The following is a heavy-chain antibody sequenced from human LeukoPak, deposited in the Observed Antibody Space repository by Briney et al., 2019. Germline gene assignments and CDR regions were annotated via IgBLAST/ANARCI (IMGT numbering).Heavy chain of an antibody. CDR3: ARVLSVGDAHYYYYMDV. CDR1: GGTFSSYA. J-gene: IGHJ6*03. Sequence: ASVKVSCKASGGTFSSYAISWVRQAPGQGLEWMGGIIPIFGTANYAQKFQGRVTITADESTSTAYMELSSLRSEDTAVYYCARVLSVGDAHYYYYMDVWGAGTTVTVSS. CDR2: IIPIFGTA. V-gene: IGHV1-69*13. D-gene: IGHD3-16*01.